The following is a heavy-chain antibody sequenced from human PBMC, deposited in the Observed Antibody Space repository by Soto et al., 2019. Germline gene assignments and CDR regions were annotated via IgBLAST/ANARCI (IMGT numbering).Heavy chain of an antibody. Sequence: GASVKVSCKASGYTFTGYYMHWVRQAPGQGLEWMGWINPNSGGTNYAQKFQGWVTMTRDTSISTAYMELSRLRSDDTAVYYCARGVRGYCISTSCYAAYGMDVWGQGTRVTVSS. CDR2: INPNSGGT. J-gene: IGHJ6*02. V-gene: IGHV1-2*04. CDR3: ARGVRGYCISTSCYAAYGMDV. D-gene: IGHD2-2*01. CDR1: GYTFTGYY.